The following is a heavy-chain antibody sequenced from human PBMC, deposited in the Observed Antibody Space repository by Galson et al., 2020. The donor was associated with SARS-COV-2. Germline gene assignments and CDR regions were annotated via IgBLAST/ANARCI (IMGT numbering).Heavy chain of an antibody. J-gene: IGHJ6*02. CDR2: IDWDGDK. CDR3: ARRRIAVTPWAYYYYGMDV. CDR1: GFSLTPSELC. D-gene: IGHD6-19*01. Sequence: SGPPLVKPTQTLTLTCTFSGFSLTPSELCVSWIRPPPGQALEWLARIDWDGDKSFSTSLKTRLTVSKDTSKNQVVFTMTNMDPVDTATYYCARRRIAVTPWAYYYYGMDVWGQGTTVTVSS. V-gene: IGHV2-70*11.